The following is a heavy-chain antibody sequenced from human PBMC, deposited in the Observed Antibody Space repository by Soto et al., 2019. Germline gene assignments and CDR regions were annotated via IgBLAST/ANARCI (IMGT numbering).Heavy chain of an antibody. J-gene: IGHJ6*02. D-gene: IGHD3-10*02. CDR3: ARNMDYYYVRGSGNGHGV. V-gene: IGHV1-2*02. Sequence: QVRLVQSGAEVKEPGDSVRVSCEASGYTFTAYHIHWVRQAPGQGLEWMGWINPKFGDTGYAQDFQGRVSMTSDMSISTVYMELSRLTSDDTAKYYCARNMDYYYVRGSGNGHGVWGQGTTVTVFS. CDR1: GYTFTAYH. CDR2: INPKFGDT.